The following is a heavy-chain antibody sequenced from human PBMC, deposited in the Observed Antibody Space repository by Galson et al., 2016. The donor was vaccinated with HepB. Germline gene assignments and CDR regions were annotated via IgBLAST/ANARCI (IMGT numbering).Heavy chain of an antibody. CDR1: GGTFTTYP. CDR3: AREGLGDGYNSLNYYSYYLDG. D-gene: IGHD5-24*01. V-gene: IGHV1-69*04. Sequence: SVKVSCKASGGTFTTYPITWVRQAPGQGPECLGRIIPLLGIPKYAQKFQGRLTITADKSTSTTYMELTSLRSEDTAVYYCAREGLGDGYNSLNYYSYYLDGWGQGTLVTVSS. J-gene: IGHJ4*02. CDR2: IIPLLGIP.